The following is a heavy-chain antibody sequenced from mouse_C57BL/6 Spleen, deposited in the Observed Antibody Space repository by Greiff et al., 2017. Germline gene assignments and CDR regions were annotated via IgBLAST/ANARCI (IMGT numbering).Heavy chain of an antibody. V-gene: IGHV1-50*01. J-gene: IGHJ2*01. Sequence: VQLQQPGAELVKPGASVKLSCKASGYTFTSYWMQWVKQRPGQGLEWIGEIDPSDSYTNYNQKFKGKATLTVDTSSSTAYMQLSSLTSEDSAVYYCAREGPYWGQGTTLTVSS. CDR1: GYTFTSYW. CDR2: IDPSDSYT. CDR3: AREGPY.